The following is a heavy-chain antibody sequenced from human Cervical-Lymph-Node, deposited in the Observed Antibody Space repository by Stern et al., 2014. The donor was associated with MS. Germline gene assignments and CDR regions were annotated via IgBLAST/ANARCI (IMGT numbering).Heavy chain of an antibody. CDR1: GFTFEDYG. V-gene: IGHV3-20*01. J-gene: IGHJ4*02. CDR2: INWNGGSI. Sequence: VQLVESGGGVIRPGGSLRLSCAVSGFTFEDYGMSWVRQAPGKGLEWGSGINWNGGSIGYADSVKGRFTISRDNAKNSVYLQMNSLRAEDTALYHCARAKSPSGWYPYNYWGQGTLVTVSS. D-gene: IGHD6-19*01. CDR3: ARAKSPSGWYPYNY.